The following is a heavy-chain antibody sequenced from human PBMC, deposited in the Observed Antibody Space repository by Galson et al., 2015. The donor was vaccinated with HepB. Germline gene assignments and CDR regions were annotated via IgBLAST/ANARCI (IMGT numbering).Heavy chain of an antibody. CDR3: AKSRGSYYYGLDV. J-gene: IGHJ6*02. CDR1: ALPLAAFP. Sequence: PPPPCAASALPLAAFPLPRARHAPGTRPQRVSGIPWHSPTIDSAASAKRRFPIPRDNAKNSVYLQMNSLRDEDTALHYCAKSRGSYYYGLDVWGQGTRVTVSS. D-gene: IGHD3-16*01. CDR2: IPWHSPTI. V-gene: IGHV3-9*01.